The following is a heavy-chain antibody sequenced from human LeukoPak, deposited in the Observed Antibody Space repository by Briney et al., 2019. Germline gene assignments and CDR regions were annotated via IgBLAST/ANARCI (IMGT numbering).Heavy chain of an antibody. V-gene: IGHV1-2*02. CDR1: VYTFTDYY. Sequence: ASVKVSCKASVYTFTDYYIHWVRQAPGQGLEWMGWVDPNSGGTNYPQRFQGRVTMTRDTSINTAYLDLSRLRSDVTAVYYCARGGGGDDAFDIWGQGTMVTVSS. D-gene: IGHD4-23*01. CDR2: VDPNSGGT. J-gene: IGHJ3*02. CDR3: ARGGGGDDAFDI.